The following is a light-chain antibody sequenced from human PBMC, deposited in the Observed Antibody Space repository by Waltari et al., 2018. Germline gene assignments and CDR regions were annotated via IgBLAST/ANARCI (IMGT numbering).Light chain of an antibody. CDR3: QTGGHGTWV. Sequence: HLVLTQSPSASASLGAPAKLTCPLSSGPSPNIIACHQQQPEKGPRYLMKVKSDGSHGKGDQSPDRFSGSSSGAEHYHTIASLQCEDEADYYCQTGGHGTWVFGGGTKLTVL. V-gene: IGLV4-69*01. J-gene: IGLJ3*02. CDR1: SGPSPNI. CDR2: VKSDGSH.